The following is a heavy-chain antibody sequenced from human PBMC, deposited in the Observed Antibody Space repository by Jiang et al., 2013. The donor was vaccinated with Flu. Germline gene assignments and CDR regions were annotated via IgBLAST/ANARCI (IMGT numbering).Heavy chain of an antibody. Sequence: VQLLESGGGLVKPGGSLRLSCAASGFTFSNAWMSWVRQAPGKGLEWVGRIKSKTDGGTTDYAAPVKGRFTISRDDSKNTLYLQMNSLKTEDTAVYYCTTDPALGCSSTSCYEYLFDYWGQGTLVTVSS. CDR2: IKSKTDGGTT. CDR1: GFTFSNAW. J-gene: IGHJ4*02. V-gene: IGHV3-15*01. D-gene: IGHD2-2*01. CDR3: TTDPALGCSSTSCYEYLFDY.